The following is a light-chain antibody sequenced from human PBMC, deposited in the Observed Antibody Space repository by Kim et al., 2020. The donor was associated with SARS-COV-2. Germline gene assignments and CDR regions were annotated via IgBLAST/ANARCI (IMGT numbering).Light chain of an antibody. CDR3: LHHKDYPYT. CDR1: HDIYTY. CDR2: GAS. V-gene: IGKV1-17*03. J-gene: IGKJ1*01. Sequence: DIQMTQSPSAMSASVGDRVTITCRASHDIYTYLAWFQQKPGKVPKRLISGASRLQSGVPSRFSGSGSGAEFTLTISNLQPEDVATYYCLHHKDYPYTSGQGTKVDIK.